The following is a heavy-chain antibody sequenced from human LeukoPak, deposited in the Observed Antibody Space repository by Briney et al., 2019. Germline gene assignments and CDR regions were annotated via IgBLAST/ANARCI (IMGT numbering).Heavy chain of an antibody. D-gene: IGHD3-10*01. V-gene: IGHV4-39*01. Sequence: PSETLSLTCSVSGGSISSRDYYWGWIRQPPGKGLEWIGSIHSGGSTYYNPSLQSRLTISLDTSKNQFSLKMRSVTAADTAVYYCARAGWIITSGIDYWGQGALVTVSS. CDR1: GGSISSRDYY. CDR2: IHSGGST. J-gene: IGHJ4*02. CDR3: ARAGWIITSGIDY.